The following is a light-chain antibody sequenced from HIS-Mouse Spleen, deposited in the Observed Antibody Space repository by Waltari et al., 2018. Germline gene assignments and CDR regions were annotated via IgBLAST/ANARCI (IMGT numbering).Light chain of an antibody. V-gene: IGKV2-30*02. CDR1: QSLVHSDGNTY. CDR2: KVS. CDR3: MQGTHWPPI. Sequence: DVVMTQSPLSLPVTLGQPASISCRSSQSLVHSDGNTYLNWFQQRPGQSPRRLIYKVSNRDSGVPDRFSGSWSGTDFTLKISRVEAEDVGVYYCMQGTHWPPIFGPGTKVDIK. J-gene: IGKJ3*01.